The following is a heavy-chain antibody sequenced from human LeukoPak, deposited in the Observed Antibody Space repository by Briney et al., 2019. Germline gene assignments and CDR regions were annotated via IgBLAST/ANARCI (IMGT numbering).Heavy chain of an antibody. Sequence: GGSLRLSCAASGFTFSNAWMNWVRQAPGKGLEWVGRIKSITDGGTTDYAAPVKGRFAISRDDSKNTLYLQMNSLKTEDTAVYYCTTEYTAGDDDWRQGTLVTVSS. CDR3: TTEYTAGDDD. CDR1: GFTFSNAW. CDR2: IKSITDGGTT. J-gene: IGHJ4*02. D-gene: IGHD2-2*02. V-gene: IGHV3-15*01.